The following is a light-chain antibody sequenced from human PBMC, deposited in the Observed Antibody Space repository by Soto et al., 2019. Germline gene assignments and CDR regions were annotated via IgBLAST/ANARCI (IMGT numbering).Light chain of an antibody. Sequence: QSVLTQPASVSGSPGQPMTISCTGTSSDVGSYNLVSWYQQHPGKAPKLMIYEGNQRPSGISNRFSGSKSGNTASLTISGLQAEDEADYYCCSYAGSPYVFGTGTKVTVL. J-gene: IGLJ1*01. CDR2: EGN. V-gene: IGLV2-23*01. CDR1: SSDVGSYNL. CDR3: CSYAGSPYV.